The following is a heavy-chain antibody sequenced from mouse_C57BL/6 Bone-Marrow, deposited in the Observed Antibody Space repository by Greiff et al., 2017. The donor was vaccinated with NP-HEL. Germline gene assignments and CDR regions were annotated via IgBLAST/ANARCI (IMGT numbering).Heavy chain of an antibody. Sequence: VKLVESGGGLVKPGGSLKLSCAASGFTFSSYAMSWVRQTPEKRLEWVATISDGGSYTYYPDNVKGRFTISRDNAKNNLYLQMSHLKSEDTAMYYCAREDSNDVHWYFDVWGTGTTVTVSS. V-gene: IGHV5-4*01. CDR3: AREDSNDVHWYFDV. CDR1: GFTFSSYA. J-gene: IGHJ1*03. D-gene: IGHD2-12*01. CDR2: ISDGGSYT.